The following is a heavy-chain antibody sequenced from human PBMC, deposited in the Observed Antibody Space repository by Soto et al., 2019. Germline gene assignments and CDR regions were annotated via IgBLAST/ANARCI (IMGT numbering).Heavy chain of an antibody. J-gene: IGHJ4*02. Sequence: GGSLRLSCAASGFTFSSYAMHWARQAPGKGLEWVAVISYDGSNKYYADSVKGRFTISRDNSKNTLYLQMNSLRAEDTAVYYCARDYFYILTGYYAYWGQGTLVTVSS. D-gene: IGHD3-9*01. CDR3: ARDYFYILTGYYAY. V-gene: IGHV3-30-3*01. CDR2: ISYDGSNK. CDR1: GFTFSSYA.